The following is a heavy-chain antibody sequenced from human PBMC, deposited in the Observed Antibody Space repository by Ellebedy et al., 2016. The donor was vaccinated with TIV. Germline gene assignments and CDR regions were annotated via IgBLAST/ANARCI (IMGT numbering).Heavy chain of an antibody. V-gene: IGHV1-3*01. CDR2: INAGNGNT. J-gene: IGHJ4*02. CDR1: RYTFTSHI. D-gene: IGHD3-10*01. Sequence: ASVKVSXKASRYTFTSHIINWVRQAPGQRLEWLGWINAGNGNTKYSQKFQGRVTITRDTSTSTVYMEMSSLRSEDTAVFYCARDPEGAYYYGSGKFDYWGQGTLATVSS. CDR3: ARDPEGAYYYGSGKFDY.